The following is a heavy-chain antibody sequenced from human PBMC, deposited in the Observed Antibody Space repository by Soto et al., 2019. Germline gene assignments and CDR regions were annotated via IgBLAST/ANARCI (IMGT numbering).Heavy chain of an antibody. J-gene: IGHJ4*02. D-gene: IGHD2-2*01. CDR3: ATVRLYCSSTSCYFGYFDY. CDR1: GYTLTELS. Sequence: ASVKVSCKVSGYTLTELSMHWVRQAPGKGLEWMGGFDPEDGETIYAQKFQGRVTMTEDTSTDTAYMELSSLRSEDTAVYYCATVRLYCSSTSCYFGYFDYWGQGTLITVSS. V-gene: IGHV1-24*01. CDR2: FDPEDGET.